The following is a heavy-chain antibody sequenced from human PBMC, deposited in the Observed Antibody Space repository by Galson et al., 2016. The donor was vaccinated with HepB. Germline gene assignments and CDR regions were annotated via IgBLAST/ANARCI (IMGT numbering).Heavy chain of an antibody. Sequence: CAISGASVSSNFATWNWIRHSPSRGLEWLGRTYYRSQWYIDYAVPVRGRININPDTSKNQFSLQLDSVTPEDAAVYYCAREFVSSFTHWGQGTLLTVSS. J-gene: IGHJ4*02. CDR1: GASVSSNFAT. CDR3: AREFVSSFTH. V-gene: IGHV6-1*01. CDR2: TYYRSQWYI. D-gene: IGHD6-6*01.